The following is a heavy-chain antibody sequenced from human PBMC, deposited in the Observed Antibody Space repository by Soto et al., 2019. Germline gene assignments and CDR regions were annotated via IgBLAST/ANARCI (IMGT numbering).Heavy chain of an antibody. CDR2: ISYDGRNK. CDR1: GFTFSSYG. CDR3: AKGGRYYDISASKDYFDY. D-gene: IGHD3-22*01. Sequence: VGSLRLSCAASGFTFSSYGMDWVRQAPGKGLEWVAVISYDGRNKYYADSVKGRFTISRGNSKNTQYLLMNSLRAEDTAIYYCAKGGRYYDISASKDYFDYWGQGTLVTVSS. J-gene: IGHJ4*02. V-gene: IGHV3-30*18.